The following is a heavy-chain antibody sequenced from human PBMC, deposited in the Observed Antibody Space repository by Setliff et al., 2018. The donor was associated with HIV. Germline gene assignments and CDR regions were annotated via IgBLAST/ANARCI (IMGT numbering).Heavy chain of an antibody. CDR1: GGSISSYY. V-gene: IGHV4-59*01. Sequence: SETLSLTCTVSGGSISSYYWSWIRQPPGKGLEWIGYIYYSGSTNYNPSLKSRVTISVDTSKNQFSLKLSPVTAADTAVYYCARAAYGSSWYVGTKDYYYYYMDVWGKGTTVTVSS. D-gene: IGHD6-13*01. CDR3: ARAAYGSSWYVGTKDYYYYYMDV. CDR2: IYYSGST. J-gene: IGHJ6*03.